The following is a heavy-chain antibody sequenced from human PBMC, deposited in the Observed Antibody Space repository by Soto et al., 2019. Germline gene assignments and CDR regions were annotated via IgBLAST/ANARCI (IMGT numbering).Heavy chain of an antibody. CDR3: ARGWVPYNWNYVWFDP. D-gene: IGHD1-7*01. CDR1: GDSISSSNW. J-gene: IGHJ5*02. Sequence: PSETLSLTCNVSGDSISSSNWWSWVRQPPGKGLEWIGEIYHMGSTNYNPSLKSRVIISVDTSKNQFSLKLTSVTAADTAVYYCARGWVPYNWNYVWFDPWGQGTLVTVSS. V-gene: IGHV4-4*02. CDR2: IYHMGST.